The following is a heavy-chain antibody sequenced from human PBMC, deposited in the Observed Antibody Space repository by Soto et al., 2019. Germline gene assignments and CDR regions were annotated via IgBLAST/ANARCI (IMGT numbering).Heavy chain of an antibody. CDR3: ARHVTFSRSYCSGGSCYPFDY. CDR1: GFTLWIYD. D-gene: IGHD2-15*01. CDR2: IWYDGSNK. J-gene: IGHJ4*02. Sequence: GSLGLSCATSGFTLWIYDVPLFRKAPGKGLEWVAVIWYDGSNKYYADSVKGRFTISRDNSKNTLYLQMNSLRAEDTAVYYCARHVTFSRSYCSGGSCYPFDYWGQGTLVTVSS. V-gene: IGHV3-33*08.